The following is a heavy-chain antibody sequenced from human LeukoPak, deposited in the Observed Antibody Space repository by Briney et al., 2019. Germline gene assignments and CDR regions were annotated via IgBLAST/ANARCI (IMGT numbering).Heavy chain of an antibody. CDR2: MNPNSGNT. CDR3: ARGSGSYHDAFDI. D-gene: IGHD1-26*01. V-gene: IGHV1-8*03. CDR1: GYTFTSYG. J-gene: IGHJ3*02. Sequence: ASVKVSCKASGYTFTSYGISWVRQATGQGLEWMGWMNPNSGNTGYAQKFQGRVTITRNTSISTAYMELSSLRSEDTAVYYCARGSGSYHDAFDIWGQGTMVTVSS.